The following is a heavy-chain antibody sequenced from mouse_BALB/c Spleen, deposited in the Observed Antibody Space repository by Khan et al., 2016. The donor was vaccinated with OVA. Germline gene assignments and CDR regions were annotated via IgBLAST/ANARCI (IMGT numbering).Heavy chain of an antibody. J-gene: IGHJ3*01. CDR2: IWSGGIT. V-gene: IGHV2-2*02. Sequence: QVQLKESGPGLVQPSQSLSITCTVSGFSLTSYGVHWVRQSLGKGLEWLGVIWSGGITDYSAAFISRLSISKDNSKSQVFFKMNSLQANDTAIYYGARNYDYDEGLAYWGQGTLVTVSA. CDR1: GFSLTSYG. CDR3: ARNYDYDEGLAY. D-gene: IGHD2-4*01.